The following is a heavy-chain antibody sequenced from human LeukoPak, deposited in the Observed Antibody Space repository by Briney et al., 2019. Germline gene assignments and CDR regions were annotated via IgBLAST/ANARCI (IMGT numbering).Heavy chain of an antibody. V-gene: IGHV5-51*01. J-gene: IGHJ6*02. Sequence: GESLKISCKGSGYSFTSYWIGWVRQMPGKGLEWMGIIYPGDSDTRYSPSFQGQVTISADKSISTAYLQWSSLKASDTAMYYCARQPPYCSSTSCYGYYYYGMDVWGQGTTVTVSS. CDR3: ARQPPYCSSTSCYGYYYYGMDV. CDR2: IYPGDSDT. CDR1: GYSFTSYW. D-gene: IGHD2-2*01.